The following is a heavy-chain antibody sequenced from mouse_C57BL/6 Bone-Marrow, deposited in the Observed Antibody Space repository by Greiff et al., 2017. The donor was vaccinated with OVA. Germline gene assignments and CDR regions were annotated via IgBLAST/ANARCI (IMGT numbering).Heavy chain of an antibody. V-gene: IGHV1-59*01. J-gene: IGHJ2*01. CDR3: ARIYGSSYDDY. Sequence: VQLQQSGAELVRPGTSVKLSCKASGYTFTSYWMHWVKQRPGQGLEWIGVIDPSDSYTNYNQKFKGKATLTVDTSSSTAYMQLSSLTSEDSAVYYCARIYGSSYDDYWGQGTTLTVSS. CDR1: GYTFTSYW. CDR2: IDPSDSYT. D-gene: IGHD1-1*01.